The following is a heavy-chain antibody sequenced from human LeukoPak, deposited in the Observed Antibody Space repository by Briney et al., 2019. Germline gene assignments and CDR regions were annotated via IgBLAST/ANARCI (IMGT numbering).Heavy chain of an antibody. D-gene: IGHD2-15*01. Sequence: QRWGSLRLSCAASGFTFSSYTMNWVRQAPGKGLEWVSYISSSSSAIYYADSVKGRFTISRDSAKNSLHLQMNSLRAEDTAVYYCARDLEVVAAVLDYWGQGTLVTVSS. CDR1: GFTFSSYT. J-gene: IGHJ4*02. V-gene: IGHV3-48*01. CDR3: ARDLEVVAAVLDY. CDR2: ISSSSSAI.